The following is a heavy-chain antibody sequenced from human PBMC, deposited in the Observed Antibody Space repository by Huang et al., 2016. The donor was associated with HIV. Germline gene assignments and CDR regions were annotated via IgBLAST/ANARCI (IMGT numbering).Heavy chain of an antibody. Sequence: QVQLVESGGGVVQPGRSLRLSWAASGFPFNNHAMQWVRQAPGKGLDLVAVISNDGSNNYYADSVKGRFTISRDSSKSTLFLHMTSLRTEDTAVYYCARAKDTWDAYDIWGQGTMVSVSS. J-gene: IGHJ3*02. CDR2: ISNDGSNN. V-gene: IGHV3-30-3*01. CDR1: GFPFNNHA. D-gene: IGHD5-18*01. CDR3: ARAKDTWDAYDI.